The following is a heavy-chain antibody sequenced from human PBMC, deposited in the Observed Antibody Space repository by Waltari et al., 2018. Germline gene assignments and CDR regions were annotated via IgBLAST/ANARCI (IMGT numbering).Heavy chain of an antibody. D-gene: IGHD6-6*01. J-gene: IGHJ6*03. V-gene: IGHV3-30-3*01. CDR1: GFTFRSSA. Sequence: QVQLVESGGGLVQPGRSLRLSCAASGFTFRSSAMHWVRQAPGKGLEWVAVISYDGSNKYYADSVKGRFTISRDNSKNTLYLQMNSLRAEDTAVYYCASSSSYYYMDVWGKGTTVTISS. CDR3: ASSSSYYYMDV. CDR2: ISYDGSNK.